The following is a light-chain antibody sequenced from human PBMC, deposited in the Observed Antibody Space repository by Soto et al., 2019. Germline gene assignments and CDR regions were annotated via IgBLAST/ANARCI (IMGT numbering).Light chain of an antibody. J-gene: IGKJ1*01. V-gene: IGKV2-28*01. CDR2: LGS. Sequence: DIVMTQSPLSLPVTPGEPASISCRSSQSLLHGSGYNYLDWYLQKPGQSPQLLIYLGSNRASEVPDRFSGSGSGTDFTLKISRVEAEDVGVYYCMQPLQAPWTFGQGTKVDIK. CDR3: MQPLQAPWT. CDR1: QSLLHGSGYNY.